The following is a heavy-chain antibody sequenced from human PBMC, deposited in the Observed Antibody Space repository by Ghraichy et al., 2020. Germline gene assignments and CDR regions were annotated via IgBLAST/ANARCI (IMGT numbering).Heavy chain of an antibody. CDR2: INHSGST. D-gene: IGHD1-26*01. Sequence: SETLSLTCAVYGGSFSGYYWSWIRQPPGKGLEWIGEINHSGSTNYNPSLKSRVTISVDTSKNQFSLKLSSVTAADTAVYYCALGGGSYEPIDYWGQGTLVTVSS. CDR1: GGSFSGYY. CDR3: ALGGGSYEPIDY. V-gene: IGHV4-34*01. J-gene: IGHJ4*02.